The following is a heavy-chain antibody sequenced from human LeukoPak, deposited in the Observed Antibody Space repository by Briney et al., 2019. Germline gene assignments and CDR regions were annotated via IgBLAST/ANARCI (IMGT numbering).Heavy chain of an antibody. V-gene: IGHV3-23*01. CDR1: GFTFSSYA. CDR3: ARDLVDNACDF. J-gene: IGHJ4*02. CDR2: ISGSGGST. Sequence: GGSLRLSCAASGFTFSSYAMSWVRQAPGKGLYWVSAISGSGGSTYYADSVKGRFTISRDNSKNTLYLQMNSLRSEDTAVYYCARDLVDNACDFWGQGTLVTVSS. D-gene: IGHD2-8*01.